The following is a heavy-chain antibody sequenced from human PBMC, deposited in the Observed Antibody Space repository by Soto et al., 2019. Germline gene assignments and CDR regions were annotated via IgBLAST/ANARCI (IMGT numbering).Heavy chain of an antibody. CDR1: GGSISSSHW. D-gene: IGHD1-26*01. Sequence: QVQLQESGPGLVKPSGTLSLTCAVSGGSISSSHWWSWVRQPPGKVLEWIGEIYHSGRTNYNPSLKSQGTISVAKSKNQFSLKLSSVTAADTAVYYCARDVIVGDLGVDYWGQGTLVTVSS. CDR3: ARDVIVGDLGVDY. J-gene: IGHJ4*02. V-gene: IGHV4-4*02. CDR2: IYHSGRT.